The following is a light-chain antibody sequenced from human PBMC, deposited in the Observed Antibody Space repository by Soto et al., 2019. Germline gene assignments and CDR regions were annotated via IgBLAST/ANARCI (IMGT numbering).Light chain of an antibody. CDR3: SSYAGSNDWV. CDR1: SSDVGGYNY. CDR2: EVS. J-gene: IGLJ3*02. Sequence: QSALTQPPSASGSPGQSFTISCTGTSSDVGGYNYVSWYQQHPGKAPKLMIYEVSKRPSGVPDRFSGSKSGNTASLTVSGLQAEAEADYYCSSYAGSNDWVFGGGTKLTVL. V-gene: IGLV2-8*01.